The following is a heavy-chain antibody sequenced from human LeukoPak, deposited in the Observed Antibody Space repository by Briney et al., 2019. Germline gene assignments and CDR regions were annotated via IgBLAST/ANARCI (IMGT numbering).Heavy chain of an antibody. D-gene: IGHD6-19*01. V-gene: IGHV3-11*01. J-gene: IGHJ5*02. CDR3: ARDGAVALNWFDP. CDR1: GFTFSDYY. Sequence: PGGSLRLSCAASGFTFSDYYMSWIRQAPGKGLEWVSYISSSGSTIYYADSVKGRFTIPRDNAKNSLYLQMNSLRAEDTAVYYCARDGAVALNWFDPWGQGTLVTVSS. CDR2: ISSSGSTI.